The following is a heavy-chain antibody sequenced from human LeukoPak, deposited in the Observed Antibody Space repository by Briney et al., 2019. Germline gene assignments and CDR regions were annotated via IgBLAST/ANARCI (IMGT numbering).Heavy chain of an antibody. Sequence: GASVKVSCKASGGTFSSYAISWVRQAPGQGLEWMGRIIPILGIANYAQKFQGRVTITADKSTSTAYMELSSLRSEDTAVYYCARDQAYDYVWGSYPLGAFDIWGQGTMVTVSS. CDR1: GGTFSSYA. J-gene: IGHJ3*02. V-gene: IGHV1-69*04. CDR3: ARDQAYDYVWGSYPLGAFDI. D-gene: IGHD3-16*01. CDR2: IIPILGIA.